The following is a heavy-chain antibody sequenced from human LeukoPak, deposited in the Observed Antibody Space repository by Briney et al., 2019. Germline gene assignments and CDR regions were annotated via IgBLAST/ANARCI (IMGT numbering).Heavy chain of an antibody. CDR2: ISGSGGST. V-gene: IGHV3-23*01. CDR3: AKDLVVPTAMDGY. Sequence: GGSLRLSCAASGFTFSSYAMSWVRQAPGKGLEWVSAISGSGGSTYYADSVKGRFTISRDNSKNTLYLQMNSLRAVDTAVYYCAKDLVVPTAMDGYWGQGTLVTVSS. J-gene: IGHJ4*02. CDR1: GFTFSSYA. D-gene: IGHD2-2*01.